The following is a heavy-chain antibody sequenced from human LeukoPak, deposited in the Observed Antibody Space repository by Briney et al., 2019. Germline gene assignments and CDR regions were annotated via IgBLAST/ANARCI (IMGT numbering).Heavy chain of an antibody. CDR1: GRSISSYY. CDR2: IYTSGST. J-gene: IGHJ4*02. V-gene: IGHV4-4*07. CDR3: AGEVRCSSTRCYSLFDY. D-gene: IGHD2-2*02. Sequence: KSSETLSLTCTVSGRSISSYYWNWIRQPAGEGRVCIGRIYTSGSTNHNTSLTGRVTMSVDMSKNKFSLRLSSVTAADTAVYYCAGEVRCSSTRCYSLFDYWGQGTLVTVSS.